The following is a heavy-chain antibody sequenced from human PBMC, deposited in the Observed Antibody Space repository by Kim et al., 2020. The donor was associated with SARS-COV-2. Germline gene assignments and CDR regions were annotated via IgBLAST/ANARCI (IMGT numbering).Heavy chain of an antibody. Sequence: SETLSLTCAVYGGSFSGYYWSWIRQPPGKGLEWIGEINHSGSTNYNPSLKSRVTISVDTSKNQFSLKLSSVTAADTAVYYCASESTVRGSFYYWGHGTL. CDR1: GGSFSGYY. CDR3: ASESTVRGSFYY. J-gene: IGHJ4*03. V-gene: IGHV4-34*01. D-gene: IGHD4-17*01. CDR2: INHSGST.